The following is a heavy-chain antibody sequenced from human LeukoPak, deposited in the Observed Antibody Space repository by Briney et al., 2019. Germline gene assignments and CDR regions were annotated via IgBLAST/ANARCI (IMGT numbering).Heavy chain of an antibody. CDR1: GGTFSSYA. J-gene: IGHJ6*02. Sequence: GASVKVSCKASGGTFSSYAISWVRQAPGQGLEWMGRIIPIFGIANYAQKFQGRVTITADESTSTAYMELSSLRSEDTAVYYCARGLELRPYYYGMDVWGQGTTVTVSS. D-gene: IGHD1-7*01. CDR2: IIPIFGIA. CDR3: ARGLELRPYYYGMDV. V-gene: IGHV1-69*13.